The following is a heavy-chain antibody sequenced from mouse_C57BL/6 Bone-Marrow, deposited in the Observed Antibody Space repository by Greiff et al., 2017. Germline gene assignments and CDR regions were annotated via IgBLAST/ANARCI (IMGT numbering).Heavy chain of an antibody. CDR2: ILPGSGSN. CDR1: GYTFTGYW. J-gene: IGHJ4*01. Sequence: QVQLQQSGAELMKPGASVKLSCKATGYTFTGYWLEWVKQRPGHGLEWIGEILPGSGSNNYHEKFKGKATFTADTSSHTAYMQLRSLTNEDSAIYYCARVGGRAMDYWGQGTSVTVSS. V-gene: IGHV1-9*01. CDR3: ARVGGRAMDY. D-gene: IGHD3-1*01.